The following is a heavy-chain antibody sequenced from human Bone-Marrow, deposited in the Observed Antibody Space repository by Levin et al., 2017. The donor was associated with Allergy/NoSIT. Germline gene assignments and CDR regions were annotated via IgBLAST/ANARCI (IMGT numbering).Heavy chain of an antibody. D-gene: IGHD1-26*01. J-gene: IGHJ4*02. CDR2: IYHTGNT. CDR3: ARLDDSGHYPFES. V-gene: IGHV4-39*02. Sequence: PSETLSLNCSVSGGFISSSCCYWGWIRQPPGKAPEWIGHIYHTGNTYYNPSLKNRVLISVDSSNNRFSLKLKSVTAADMAVYFCARLDDSGHYPFESWGQGTLVTVSS. CDR1: GGFISSSCCY.